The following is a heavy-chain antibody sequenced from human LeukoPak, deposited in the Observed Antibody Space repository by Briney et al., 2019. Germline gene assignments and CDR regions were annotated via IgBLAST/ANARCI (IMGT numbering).Heavy chain of an antibody. D-gene: IGHD3-22*01. CDR1: GFTVSSNY. Sequence: PGGSLRLSCAASGFTVSSNYMSWVRQAPGKGLEWVSVIYSGGSTCYADSVKGRFTISRDNSKNTLYLQMNSLRAEDTAVYYCASYDSSGYYVDYWGQGTLVTVSS. CDR2: IYSGGST. V-gene: IGHV3-53*01. J-gene: IGHJ4*02. CDR3: ASYDSSGYYVDY.